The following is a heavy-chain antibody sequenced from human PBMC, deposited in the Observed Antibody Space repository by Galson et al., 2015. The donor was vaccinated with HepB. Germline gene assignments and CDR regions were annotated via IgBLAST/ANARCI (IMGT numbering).Heavy chain of an antibody. CDR1: GFSLSNARMG. Sequence: PALVKPTQTLTLTCTVSGFSLSNARMGVSWIRQPPGKALEWLAHIFSNDEKSYSTSLKSRLTISKDTSKSQVVLTMINMDPVDTATYYCARVILVVAATWFDPWGQGTLVTVSS. CDR3: ARVILVVAATWFDP. CDR2: IFSNDEK. V-gene: IGHV2-26*01. J-gene: IGHJ5*02. D-gene: IGHD2-21*02.